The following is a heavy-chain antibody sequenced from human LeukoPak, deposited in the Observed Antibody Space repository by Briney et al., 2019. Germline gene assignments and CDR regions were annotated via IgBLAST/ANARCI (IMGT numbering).Heavy chain of an antibody. D-gene: IGHD2-2*01. J-gene: IGHJ5*02. CDR3: ARDIVVVPAAMVWFDP. CDR2: ISAYNGNT. CDR1: GYTFTSYG. V-gene: IGHV1-18*01. Sequence: ASVKVSCTASGYTFTSYGVSWVRQAPGQGLEWMGRISAYNGNTNYAQKLQGRVTMTRDTSISTAYMELSRLRSDDTAVYYCARDIVVVPAAMVWFDPWSQGTLVTVSS.